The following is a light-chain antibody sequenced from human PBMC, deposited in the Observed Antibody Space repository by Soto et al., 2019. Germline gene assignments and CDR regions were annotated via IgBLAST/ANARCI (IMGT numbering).Light chain of an antibody. V-gene: IGLV2-11*01. CDR2: DVS. CDR1: SSDVGGSNY. CDR3: CSFAGSYV. Sequence: QSALTQPPSVSGSPGQSVTISCTGTSSDVGGSNYVSWYQQHPGKAPKVMTYDVSKRPSGVPDRFSGSKSGNTASLTISALQAEDEADYYCCSFAGSYVFGTGTKLTVL. J-gene: IGLJ1*01.